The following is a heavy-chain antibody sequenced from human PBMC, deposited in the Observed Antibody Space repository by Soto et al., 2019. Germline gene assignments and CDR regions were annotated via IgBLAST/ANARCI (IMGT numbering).Heavy chain of an antibody. CDR3: ARAPLMSYYDSSGYYDYFKY. J-gene: IGHJ4*02. CDR2: IWYDGSNK. Sequence: GGSLRLSCAASGFTFSSYGMHWVRQAPGKGLEWVAVIWYDGSNKYYADSVKGRFTISRDNSKNTLYLQMNSLRAEDTAVYYCARAPLMSYYDSSGYYDYFKYWGQGTLETVSS. CDR1: GFTFSSYG. D-gene: IGHD3-22*01. V-gene: IGHV3-33*01.